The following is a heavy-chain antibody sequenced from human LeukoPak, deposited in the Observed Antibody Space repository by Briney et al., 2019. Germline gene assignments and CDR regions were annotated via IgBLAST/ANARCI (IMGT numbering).Heavy chain of an antibody. V-gene: IGHV3-23*01. CDR2: ISGSGGST. J-gene: IGHJ5*02. Sequence: PGGSLRLSCAASGLTVSSYAMSWVRQAPGKGLEWVSAISGSGGSTYYADSVKGRFTISRDNSKNTLYLQMNSLRAEDTAVYYCAKGDTMVRGVTWFDPWGQGTLVTVSS. D-gene: IGHD3-10*01. CDR3: AKGDTMVRGVTWFDP. CDR1: GLTVSSYA.